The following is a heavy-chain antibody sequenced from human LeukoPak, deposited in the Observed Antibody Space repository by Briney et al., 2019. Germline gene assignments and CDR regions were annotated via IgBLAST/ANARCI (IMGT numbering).Heavy chain of an antibody. J-gene: IGHJ5*02. CDR3: ARETYDFWSGSTNWFDP. CDR2: IYTSGST. V-gene: IGHV4-61*02. D-gene: IGHD3-3*01. CDR1: GGSISSGSYY. Sequence: SETLSLTCTVSGGSISSGSYYWSWIRQPAGKGLEWIGRIYTSGSTNYNPSLKSRVTISVDTSKNQFSLKLSSVTAADTAVYYCARETYDFWSGSTNWFDPWGREPWSPSPQ.